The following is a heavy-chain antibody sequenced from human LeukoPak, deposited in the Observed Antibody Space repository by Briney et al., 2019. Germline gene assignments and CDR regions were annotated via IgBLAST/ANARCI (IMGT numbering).Heavy chain of an antibody. D-gene: IGHD2-15*01. V-gene: IGHV3-74*01. CDR1: GFTFSSNW. CDR2: INSDGSII. J-gene: IGHJ4*02. Sequence: GGSLRLSCAASGFTFSSNWMHWVRQVPGKGLVWVSRINSDGSIISYADSVKGRFTISRDNAKNTLWLQMYSLRAEDTAVYFCAREDGYCSGGNCYSYFDSWGQGTLVTVSS. CDR3: AREDGYCSGGNCYSYFDS.